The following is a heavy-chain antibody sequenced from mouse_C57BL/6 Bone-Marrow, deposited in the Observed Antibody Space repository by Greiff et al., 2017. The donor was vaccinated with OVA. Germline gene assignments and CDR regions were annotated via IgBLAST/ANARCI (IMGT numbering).Heavy chain of an antibody. CDR3: ARMTTMITTGYYYAMDY. Sequence: QVTLKVSGPGILQPSQTLSLTCSFSGFSLSTFGMGVGWLRQPSGKGLEWLAHIWWDDDKYYNPALKSRLTISKDTSKNQVFLKIANVDTADTATYYCARMTTMITTGYYYAMDYWGQGTSVTVSS. V-gene: IGHV8-8*01. CDR1: GFSLSTFGMG. CDR2: IWWDDDK. J-gene: IGHJ4*01. D-gene: IGHD2-4*01.